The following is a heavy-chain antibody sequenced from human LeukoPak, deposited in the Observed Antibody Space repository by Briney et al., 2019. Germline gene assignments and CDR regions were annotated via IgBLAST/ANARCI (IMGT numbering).Heavy chain of an antibody. Sequence: TGGSLRLSCAASGFTVSSNFMSWVRQAPGKGLEWVSAISGSGGSTYYADSVKGRFTISRDNSKNTLYLQMNSLRAEDTAVYYCAKSQLVRGVIPDYWGQGTLVTVSS. CDR1: GFTVSSNF. CDR2: ISGSGGST. J-gene: IGHJ4*02. D-gene: IGHD3-10*01. CDR3: AKSQLVRGVIPDY. V-gene: IGHV3-23*01.